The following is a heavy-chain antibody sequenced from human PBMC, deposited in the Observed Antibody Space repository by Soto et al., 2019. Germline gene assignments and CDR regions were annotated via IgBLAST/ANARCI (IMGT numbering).Heavy chain of an antibody. CDR1: GGTFSDYA. V-gene: IGHV1-69*01. CDR3: AKDIGFQQHLFVFDL. J-gene: IGHJ4*02. D-gene: IGHD3-10*02. Sequence: QVQLVQSGAEVKKPGSSVKVSCTASGGTFSDYAFSWVRQAPGQGLEWMGGIIPMFSSSSFAQKFQGRLTITADDSTSTAYMSLSSLGSADTAMSYCAKDIGFQQHLFVFDLWGPGTLVTVSS. CDR2: IIPMFSSS.